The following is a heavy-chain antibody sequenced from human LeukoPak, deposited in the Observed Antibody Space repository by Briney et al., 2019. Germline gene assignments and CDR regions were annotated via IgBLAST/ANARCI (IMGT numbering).Heavy chain of an antibody. V-gene: IGHV3-33*01. CDR1: GFTFSSYG. J-gene: IGHJ6*02. D-gene: IGHD3-10*01. Sequence: GGSLRLSCAASGFTFSSYGMHWVRQAPGKGLEWVAVIWYDGSNKYYADSVKGRFTIPRDNSKNTLYLQMNSLRAEDTAVYYCARGPAWFGELGYGMDVWGQGTTVTVSS. CDR3: ARGPAWFGELGYGMDV. CDR2: IWYDGSNK.